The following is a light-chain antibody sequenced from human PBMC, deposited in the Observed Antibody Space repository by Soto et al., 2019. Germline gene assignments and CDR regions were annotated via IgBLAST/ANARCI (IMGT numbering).Light chain of an antibody. CDR3: QQHNIYPGP. Sequence: DIRRHLSPYTLSSSDRARVPIPCLASPGLRSWLALYQQKPGKAPKLLIYKASSSESGVPSGFSGSGSGTEFTLTIIGRLAHDFVTYYCQQHNIYPGPFGQVTKV. V-gene: IGKV1-5*03. CDR2: KAS. CDR1: PGLRSW. J-gene: IGKJ1*01.